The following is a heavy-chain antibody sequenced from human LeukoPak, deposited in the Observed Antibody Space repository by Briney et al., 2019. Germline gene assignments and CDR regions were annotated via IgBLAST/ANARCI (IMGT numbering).Heavy chain of an antibody. Sequence: GESLKISCKGSGYSFTSYWIGWVRQMPGKGLEWMGIIYPGDSDTRYSPSFQGQVTISADKSISTAYLQWSSLKASDTAMYYCARTYYYGSGSYCYFDYWGQGTLVTVSS. D-gene: IGHD3-10*01. CDR3: ARTYYYGSGSYCYFDY. CDR1: GYSFTSYW. J-gene: IGHJ4*02. V-gene: IGHV5-51*01. CDR2: IYPGDSDT.